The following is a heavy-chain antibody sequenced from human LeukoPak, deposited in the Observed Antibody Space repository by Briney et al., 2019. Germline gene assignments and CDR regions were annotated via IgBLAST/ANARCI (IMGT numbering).Heavy chain of an antibody. Sequence: SETLSLTCAVYGGSFSGYYWGWLRQPPGKGLEWIGSIYFSGDTYYNPSLKSRVTIPVDTSNNQFSLRLTSVTATDTAVYYCATSDYSYWFDPWGQGTLVTVSS. CDR1: GGSFSGYY. J-gene: IGHJ5*02. CDR2: IYFSGDT. CDR3: ATSDYSYWFDP. V-gene: IGHV4-59*05. D-gene: IGHD6-25*01.